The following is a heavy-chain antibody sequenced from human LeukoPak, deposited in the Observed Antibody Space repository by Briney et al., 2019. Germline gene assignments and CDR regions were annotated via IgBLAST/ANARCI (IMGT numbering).Heavy chain of an antibody. D-gene: IGHD2-2*01. J-gene: IGHJ4*02. CDR2: MNPNSGNT. CDR1: GYTFTSYD. V-gene: IGHV1-8*01. CDR3: ARPLGYCSSTSCPFDY. Sequence: ASVKVSCKASGYTFTSYDINWVRQATGQGLEWMGWMNPNSGNTGYAQMFQGRVTMTRTPSISTAYMELSSLRSEDTAVYYCARPLGYCSSTSCPFDYWGQGTLVTVSS.